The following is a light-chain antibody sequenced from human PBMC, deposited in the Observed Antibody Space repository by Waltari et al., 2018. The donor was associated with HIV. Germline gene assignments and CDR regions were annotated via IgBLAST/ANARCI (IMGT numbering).Light chain of an antibody. CDR3: QQYNDLPQT. Sequence: EVVMTQSPDTLSVSPGERATLSCRASQNVGANLAWYQVRPGQAPSLRIYGATSRTTGFPARFSASGSGTEFTLTISSLQSEDFAIYYCQQYNDLPQTFGQGTRVDMK. V-gene: IGKV3-15*01. CDR2: GAT. J-gene: IGKJ1*01. CDR1: QNVGAN.